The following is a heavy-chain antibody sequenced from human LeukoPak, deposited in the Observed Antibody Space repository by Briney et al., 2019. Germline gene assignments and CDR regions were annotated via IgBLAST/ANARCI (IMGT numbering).Heavy chain of an antibody. CDR3: AKPGVVVPAAYFDF. CDR2: IWYDGSNK. V-gene: IGHV3-33*06. Sequence: GGSLRLSCAASGFTFSSYAMHWVRQAPGKGLEWVAVIWYDGSNKYYAGSVKGRFTISRDNSKNTLYLQMNSLRAEDTAVYYCAKPGVVVPAAYFDFWGQGTLVTVSS. D-gene: IGHD2-2*01. J-gene: IGHJ4*02. CDR1: GFTFSSYA.